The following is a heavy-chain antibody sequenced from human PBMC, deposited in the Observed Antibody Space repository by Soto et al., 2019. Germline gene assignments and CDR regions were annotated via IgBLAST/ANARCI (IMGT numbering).Heavy chain of an antibody. CDR1: GGSIRRSSFY. CDR3: ARHYTKDWVASSSFYFYGMDI. V-gene: IGHV4-39*01. CDR2: MEYSGSI. Sequence: PSETLSLTCTVSGGSIRRSSFYWGWVRQPPGAGLEWIGSMEYSGSIYYNPSLKSRVTTSVDTSKNQFTLNLSSVTAADTAVYFCARHYTKDWVASSSFYFYGMDIWGQGTTVTVSS. D-gene: IGHD2-21*01. J-gene: IGHJ6*02.